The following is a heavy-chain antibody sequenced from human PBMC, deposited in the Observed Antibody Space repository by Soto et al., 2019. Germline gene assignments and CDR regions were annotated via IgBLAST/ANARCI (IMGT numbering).Heavy chain of an antibody. V-gene: IGHV4-31*03. J-gene: IGHJ4*02. CDR2: IYYSGST. Sequence: QVQLQESGPGLVKPSQTLSLTCTVSGGSISSGGYYWSWTRQHPGKGLEWIGYIYYSGSTYYNPSLKSRVTISVDTSKNQFSLKLSSVTAADTAVYYCAREGWELLGAGNYFDYWGQGTLVTVSS. D-gene: IGHD1-26*01. CDR1: GGSISSGGYY. CDR3: AREGWELLGAGNYFDY.